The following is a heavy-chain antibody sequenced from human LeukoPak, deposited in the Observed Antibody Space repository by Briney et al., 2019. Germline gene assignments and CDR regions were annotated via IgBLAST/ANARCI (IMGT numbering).Heavy chain of an antibody. J-gene: IGHJ4*02. CDR2: IYHDGNT. CDR3: ARAVESGSYSLDY. Sequence: SETLSLTCSVSGYSISSGYYWGWIRQPPGKGLEWIGNIYHDGNTYYNPSLKSRVTISVDTSKNQFSLRLSSVTAADTAVYYCARAVESGSYSLDYWGQGTLVTVSS. CDR1: GYSISSGYY. D-gene: IGHD1-26*01. V-gene: IGHV4-38-2*02.